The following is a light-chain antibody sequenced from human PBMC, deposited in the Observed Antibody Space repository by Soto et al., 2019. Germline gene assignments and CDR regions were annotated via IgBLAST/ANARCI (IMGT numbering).Light chain of an antibody. Sequence: HGTRGASVLTQSARDRVITTCLLCQNRSSWLDWYLQKAGQAPNLLIHMASHRECGVPDRLSGSGSGTEFTLKISRVEAGDFGTYYCKHALPSPRTFGQGTKVDIK. V-gene: IGKV1-5*03. CDR2: MAS. J-gene: IGKJ1*01. CDR1: QNRSSW. CDR3: KHALPSPRT.